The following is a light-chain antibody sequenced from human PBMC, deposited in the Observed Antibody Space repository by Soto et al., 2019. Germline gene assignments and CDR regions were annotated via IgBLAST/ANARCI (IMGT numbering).Light chain of an antibody. J-gene: IGLJ3*02. CDR3: QSYDSSLSGWV. Sequence: QSVLTQPPSVSGAPGQRVTISCTGSSSNIGAGYDVHWYQQIPGTAPKLLIYGNSNRPSGVPDRFSGSKSGTSASLAITGLRADDEADYYCQSYDSSLSGWVFGGGTKLTVL. CDR1: SSNIGAGYD. CDR2: GNS. V-gene: IGLV1-40*01.